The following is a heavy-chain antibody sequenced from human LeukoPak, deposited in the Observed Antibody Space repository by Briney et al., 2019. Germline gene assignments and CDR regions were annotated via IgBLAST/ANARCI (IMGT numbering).Heavy chain of an antibody. CDR2: ISGSGGST. CDR3: AKVAAAGSSLPYYSYGMDV. Sequence: GGSLRLSCAASGFTFSSYAMSGVRQAPGKGLEWVSAISGSGGSTYYADSVKGRFTISRDNSKNTLYLQMNSLRAEDTAVYYCAKVAAAGSSLPYYSYGMDVWGQGTTVTVSS. D-gene: IGHD6-13*01. V-gene: IGHV3-23*01. J-gene: IGHJ6*02. CDR1: GFTFSSYA.